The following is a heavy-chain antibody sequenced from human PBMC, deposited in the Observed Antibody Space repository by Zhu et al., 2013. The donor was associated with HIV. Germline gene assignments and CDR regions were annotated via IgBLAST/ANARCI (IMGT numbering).Heavy chain of an antibody. CDR2: INANTGAT. J-gene: IGHJ4*02. V-gene: IGHV1-2*02. CDR3: ARVNYDSSVTDY. CDR1: GYIFSDYY. D-gene: IGHD3-22*01. Sequence: HVQLVQSGAEVKQPGASVRVSCKASGYIFSDYYIHWVRQAPGQGPEWMGEINANTGATMYAPKFQGRVAMTRDTSTTTTYMDLNSLISDDTAVYYCARVNYDSSVTDYWGQGTLVTVSS.